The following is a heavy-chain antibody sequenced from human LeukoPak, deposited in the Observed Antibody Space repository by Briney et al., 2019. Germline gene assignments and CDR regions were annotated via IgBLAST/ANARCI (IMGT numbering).Heavy chain of an antibody. D-gene: IGHD6-19*01. CDR3: ARQAESRIAVAATGLYYFDY. V-gene: IGHV4-59*08. CDR2: ISYSGGP. Sequence: SETLSLTCTVSSGSISNFYWSWIRQPPGKGLEWIGSISYSGGPNYNPSLKSRVTISVDKSKNQFSLKLRSVTAADTAVYYCARQAESRIAVAATGLYYFDYWGQGTLVTVSS. CDR1: SGSISNFY. J-gene: IGHJ4*02.